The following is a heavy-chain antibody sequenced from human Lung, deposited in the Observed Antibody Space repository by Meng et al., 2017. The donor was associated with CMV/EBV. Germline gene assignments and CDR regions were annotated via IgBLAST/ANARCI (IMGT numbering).Heavy chain of an antibody. CDR2: IDDSGST. CDR1: GVSISSNIR. V-gene: IGHV4-4*02. J-gene: IGHJ4*02. Sequence: GPLQERGPGLVKPSGTLSLTCGVSGVSISSNIRWTWVRQPPGKGLEWIGDIDDSGSTNYNPSLNSRISISLDKSKNHFSLKVNSVTAADTAVYYCARGKQDAWELLAYWGQGALVTVSS. CDR3: ARGKQDAWELLAY. D-gene: IGHD1-26*01.